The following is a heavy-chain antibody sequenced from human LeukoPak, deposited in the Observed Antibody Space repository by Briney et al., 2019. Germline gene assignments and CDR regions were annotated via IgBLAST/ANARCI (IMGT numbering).Heavy chain of an antibody. CDR1: GFTFSSYA. D-gene: IGHD5-24*01. V-gene: IGHV3-30-3*01. J-gene: IGHJ4*02. CDR2: ISYDGSNK. CDR3: ARDPSLMGVSTYYFDY. Sequence: GGSLRLSCAASGFTFSSYAMRWVRQAPGKGLEWVAVISYDGSNKYYADSVKGRFTISRDNSKNTLYLQMNSPRAEDTAVYYCARDPSLMGVSTYYFDYWGQGTLVTVSS.